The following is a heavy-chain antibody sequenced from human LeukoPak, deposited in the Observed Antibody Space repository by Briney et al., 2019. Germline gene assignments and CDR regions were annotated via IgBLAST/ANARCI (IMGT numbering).Heavy chain of an antibody. CDR1: GFNFHAYA. V-gene: IGHV3-43*02. CDR3: AKDLYWVRADCHSPVGD. J-gene: IGHJ4*02. CDR2: ISGDGSST. Sequence: GGPLRLSCEPSGFNFHAYAMHWVRQAPGKGLEWVSLISGDGSSTKYSDSVKGRFTISRDNSKNSLYLQMNSLRSEDTALYYCAKDLYWVRADCHSPVGDWIQGNMVTVSA. D-gene: IGHD2-21*02.